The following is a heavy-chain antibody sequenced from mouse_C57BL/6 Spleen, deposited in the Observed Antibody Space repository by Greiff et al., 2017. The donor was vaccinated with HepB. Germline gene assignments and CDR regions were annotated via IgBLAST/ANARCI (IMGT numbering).Heavy chain of an antibody. CDR1: GYAFSSSW. V-gene: IGHV1-82*01. Sequence: QVQLQQSGPELVKPGASVKISCKASGYAFSSSWMNWVKQRPGKGLEWIGRIYPGDGDTNYNGKFKGKATLTADKSSSTAYMQLSSLTSEDSAVYFCARANYYGFMDYWGQGTSVTVSS. CDR2: IYPGDGDT. D-gene: IGHD1-1*01. CDR3: ARANYYGFMDY. J-gene: IGHJ4*01.